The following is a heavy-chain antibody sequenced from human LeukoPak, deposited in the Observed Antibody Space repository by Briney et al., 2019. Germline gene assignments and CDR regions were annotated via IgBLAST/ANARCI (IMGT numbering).Heavy chain of an antibody. J-gene: IGHJ3*02. CDR3: ARDTPMTEHVDAFDI. CDR1: GGSISSYY. V-gene: IGHV4-59*01. D-gene: IGHD1/OR15-1a*01. CDR2: IYYSGST. Sequence: SETLSLTCTVSGGSISSYYWSWIRQPPGKGLEWIGYIYYSGSTNYNPSLKSRVTISVDTSKNQFSLKLSSVTAADTAVYYCARDTPMTEHVDAFDIWGQGTMVTVSS.